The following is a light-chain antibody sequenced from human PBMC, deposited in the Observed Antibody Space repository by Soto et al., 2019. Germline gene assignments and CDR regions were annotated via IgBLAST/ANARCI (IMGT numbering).Light chain of an antibody. CDR1: QNVSNW. CDR2: KAS. Sequence: DVEMTQSPSTLPTSIGDRVTINCRASQNVSNWLAWYQQKPGKAPKLLIYKASRLESGVPSRFSASGSGTDFTLTINSLQYDYFATYFCQQFSKESTFGQGTKLEIK. J-gene: IGKJ2*01. V-gene: IGKV1-5*03. CDR3: QQFSKEST.